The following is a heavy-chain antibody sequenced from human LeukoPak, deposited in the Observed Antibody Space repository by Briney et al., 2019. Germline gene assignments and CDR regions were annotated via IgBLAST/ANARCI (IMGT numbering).Heavy chain of an antibody. V-gene: IGHV4-39*01. D-gene: IGHD3-22*01. Sequence: PSETLSLTCTVSGGSIRSSSYYWGWIRRPPGKGLEWIGRIYYSGSTYYNPSLKSRVPLSVNTSKNQFSLKLSSVTAAETGVYYCARRRGNYYDISGYYYFDYWPQGTLVSVSS. J-gene: IGHJ4*02. CDR1: GGSIRSSSYY. CDR2: IYYSGST. CDR3: ARRRGNYYDISGYYYFDY.